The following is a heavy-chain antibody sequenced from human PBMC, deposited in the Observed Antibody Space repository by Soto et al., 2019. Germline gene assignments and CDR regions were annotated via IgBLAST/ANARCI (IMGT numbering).Heavy chain of an antibody. Sequence: GGSLRLSCAASGFTFGSYGMHWIRQAPGKGLEWVAVIWYDGSNKYYADSVKGRFTISRDNSKNMLYLQMSSLRADDTALYYCAKDPNGNYVGAFDMRGHGTMVTVSS. CDR1: GFTFGSYG. J-gene: IGHJ3*02. CDR3: AKDPNGNYVGAFDM. D-gene: IGHD1-7*01. V-gene: IGHV3-33*06. CDR2: IWYDGSNK.